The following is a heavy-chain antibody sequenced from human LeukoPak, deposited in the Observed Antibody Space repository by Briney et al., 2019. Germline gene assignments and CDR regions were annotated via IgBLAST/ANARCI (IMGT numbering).Heavy chain of an antibody. CDR2: IKQDGSEK. Sequence: SGGPLRLSCAASGFTFSSYWMSWVRQAPGKGLEWLANIKQDGSEKYYVDSVKGRFTISRDNAKNSLYLQMNSLRAEDTAVYYCARGLLVGALLTWGQGTLVTVSS. CDR3: ARGLLVGALLT. J-gene: IGHJ5*02. D-gene: IGHD1-26*01. CDR1: GFTFSSYW. V-gene: IGHV3-7*01.